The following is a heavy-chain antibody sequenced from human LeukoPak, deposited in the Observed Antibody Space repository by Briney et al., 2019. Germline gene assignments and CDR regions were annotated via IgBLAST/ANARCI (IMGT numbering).Heavy chain of an antibody. CDR2: IYYSGST. Sequence: SETLSLTCTVSGGSISSYYWSWIRQPPGKGLEWIGYIYYSGSTNYNPSLKSRVTISVDTSKNQFSLKLSSVTAADTAVYYCARVLGSSWYTGGPSYYFDYWGQGTLVTVSS. D-gene: IGHD6-13*01. CDR1: GGSISSYY. V-gene: IGHV4-59*01. J-gene: IGHJ4*02. CDR3: ARVLGSSWYTGGPSYYFDY.